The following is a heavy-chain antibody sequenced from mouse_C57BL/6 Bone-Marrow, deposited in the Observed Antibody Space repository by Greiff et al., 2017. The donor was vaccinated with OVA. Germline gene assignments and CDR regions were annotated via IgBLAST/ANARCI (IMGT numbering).Heavy chain of an antibody. J-gene: IGHJ3*01. CDR3: ARHRAY. CDR2: ISNGGGST. Sequence: EVNLVESGGGLVQPGGSLKLSCAASGFTFSDYYMYWVRQTPEKRLEWVAYISNGGGSTYYPDTVKGRFTISRDNAKNTLYLQMSRLKSEDTAMYYCARHRAYWGQGTLVTVSA. CDR1: GFTFSDYY. V-gene: IGHV5-12*01.